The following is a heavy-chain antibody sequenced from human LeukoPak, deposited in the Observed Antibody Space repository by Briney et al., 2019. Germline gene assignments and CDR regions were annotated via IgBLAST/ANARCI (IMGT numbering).Heavy chain of an antibody. J-gene: IGHJ3*02. CDR2: ISGSGGST. Sequence: HPGRSLRLSCAASGFTFSSYAMHWVRQAPGKGLEWVSAISGSGGSTYFADSVKGRFTISRDNSKNTLYLQMNSLRAEDTAVYYCAKEGYDFWSGLDAFDIWGQGTMVTVSS. V-gene: IGHV3-23*01. D-gene: IGHD3-3*01. CDR1: GFTFSSYA. CDR3: AKEGYDFWSGLDAFDI.